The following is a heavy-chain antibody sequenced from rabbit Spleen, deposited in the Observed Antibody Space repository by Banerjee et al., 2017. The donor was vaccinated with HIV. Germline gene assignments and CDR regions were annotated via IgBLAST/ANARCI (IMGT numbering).Heavy chain of an antibody. V-gene: IGHV1S40*01. CDR2: INTGDGHT. CDR3: ARGGYWGSRLDL. D-gene: IGHD4-1*01. Sequence: QSLEESGGDLVKPGASLTLTCTASGVSFSSGYDMSWVRQAPGKGLEWIAFINTGDGHTYYASRAKGRFTISKTSSTVTLQMTSLTAADTATYSCARGGYWGSRLDLWGPGTLVTVS. J-gene: IGHJ3*01. CDR1: GVSFSSGYD.